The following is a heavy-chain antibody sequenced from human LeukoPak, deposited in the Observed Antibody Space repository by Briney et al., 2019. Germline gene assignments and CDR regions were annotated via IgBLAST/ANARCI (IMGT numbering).Heavy chain of an antibody. CDR3: ARVGYSYGYEAL. CDR2: INHSGST. J-gene: IGHJ4*02. Sequence: PGGSLRLSCAASGFTFSSYAMTWIRQPPGKGLEWIGEINHSGSTNYNPSLKSRVTMSVDTSKNQFSLKLSSVTAADTAVYYCARVGYSYGYEALWSQGTLVTVSS. D-gene: IGHD5-18*01. V-gene: IGHV4-34*01. CDR1: GFTFSSYA.